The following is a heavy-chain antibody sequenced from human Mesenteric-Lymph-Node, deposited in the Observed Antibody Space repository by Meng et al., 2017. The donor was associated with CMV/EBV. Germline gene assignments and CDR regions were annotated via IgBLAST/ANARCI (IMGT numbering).Heavy chain of an antibody. J-gene: IGHJ3*02. CDR3: ARLTRGYNYGKAFDI. Sequence: GESLKISCAASGLTVSNSYMTWVRQAPGKGLEWVAFIRYDGSNKYYADSVKGRFTISRDNSKNTLYLQMKSLRAEDTAMYYCARLTRGYNYGKAFDIWGQGTVVTVSS. CDR1: GLTVSNSY. V-gene: IGHV3-30*02. CDR2: IRYDGSNK. D-gene: IGHD5-18*01.